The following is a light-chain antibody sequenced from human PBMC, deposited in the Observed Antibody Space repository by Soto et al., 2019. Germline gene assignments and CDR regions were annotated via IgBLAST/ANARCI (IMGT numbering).Light chain of an antibody. CDR3: QQYNNWT. V-gene: IGKV3-11*01. Sequence: EVVLTQFPGTLSLSPGDRATLSCRASLILSSYLTWYQHKPGQAPRLLFYDVSNRATGIPARFSGSGSGTDFTLTISSLQSEDFAVYYCQQYNNWTFGQGTKVDIK. J-gene: IGKJ1*01. CDR1: LILSSY. CDR2: DVS.